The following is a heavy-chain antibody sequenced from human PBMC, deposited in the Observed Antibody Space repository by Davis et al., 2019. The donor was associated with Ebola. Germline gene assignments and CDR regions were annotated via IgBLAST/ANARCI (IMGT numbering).Heavy chain of an antibody. CDR2: ISYDGSNK. CDR1: AFPSSAYP. Sequence: GRSRRPSCQPSAFPSSAYPMPGFRQPPGKGLEGVPAISYDGSNKYYADSVKGRFTISRDNAKNSLYLQMNSLRDEDTAVYYCAREEYCSSTSCYYAWFDPWGQGTLVTVSS. CDR3: AREEYCSSTSCYYAWFDP. J-gene: IGHJ5*02. D-gene: IGHD2-2*01. V-gene: IGHV3-30-3*01.